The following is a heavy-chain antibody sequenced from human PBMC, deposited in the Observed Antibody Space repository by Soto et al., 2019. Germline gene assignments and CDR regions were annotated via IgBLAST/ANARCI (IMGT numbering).Heavy chain of an antibody. CDR2: IYYSGST. Sequence: QVQLQESGPGLVKPSETLSLTCTVSGGSVSSGSYYWSWIRQPPGKGLEWIGYIYYSGSTNYNPSLKSRVTISVDTSKNQFSLKLSSVTAADTAVYYCAREPSSASYYYYGMDVWGQGTTVTVSS. J-gene: IGHJ6*02. CDR1: GGSVSSGSYY. V-gene: IGHV4-61*01. CDR3: AREPSSASYYYYGMDV.